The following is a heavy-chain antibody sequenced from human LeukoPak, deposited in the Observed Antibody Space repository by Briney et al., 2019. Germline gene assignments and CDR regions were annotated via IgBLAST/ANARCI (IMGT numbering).Heavy chain of an antibody. D-gene: IGHD5-18*01. CDR3: ARPGYSSGPYYFDY. J-gene: IGHJ4*02. CDR2: VYYTGST. CDR1: GDSISSSNYY. V-gene: IGHV4-39*01. Sequence: TASETLSLTCTVSGDSISSSNYYWGWIRQPPGKGLEWIGSVYYTGSTYYHPSLKSRVTISVDTSKNQFSLKLNSVTAADTAVYYCARPGYSSGPYYFDYWGQGTLVTVSS.